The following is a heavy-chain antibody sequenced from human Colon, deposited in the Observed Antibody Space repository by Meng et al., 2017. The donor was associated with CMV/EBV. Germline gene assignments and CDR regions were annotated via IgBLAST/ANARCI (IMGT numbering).Heavy chain of an antibody. Sequence: GESLKISCKASGYTFSTFGISWVRQAPGHGPEWMGWISPYSGQTESAQKFKGRVTLTTDTSTSTAYMDLRSLRSDDTAVYYCVRSLDDASGQFRDYWGQGTPVTVSS. D-gene: IGHD3-3*01. CDR3: VRSLDDASGQFRDY. J-gene: IGHJ4*02. CDR2: ISPYSGQT. V-gene: IGHV1-18*01. CDR1: GYTFSTFG.